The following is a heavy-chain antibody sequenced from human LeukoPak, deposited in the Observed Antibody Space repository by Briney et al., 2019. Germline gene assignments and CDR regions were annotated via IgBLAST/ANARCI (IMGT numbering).Heavy chain of an antibody. Sequence: GGSLRLSCAASGFTFSSYAMSWVRQAPGKGLEWVSAISGSGGSTYYADSVKGRFTISRDDSKNTLYLQMNSLRAEDTAVYYCARIDYYDSSVELWGQGTLVTVSS. V-gene: IGHV3-23*01. CDR3: ARIDYYDSSVEL. CDR2: ISGSGGST. J-gene: IGHJ4*02. CDR1: GFTFSSYA. D-gene: IGHD3-22*01.